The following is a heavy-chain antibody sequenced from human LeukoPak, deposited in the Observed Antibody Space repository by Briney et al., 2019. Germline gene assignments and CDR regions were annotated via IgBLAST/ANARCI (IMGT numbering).Heavy chain of an antibody. CDR3: AKDLGQIRFLEWSPFDY. Sequence: GGSLRLSCAASGFTFSSYAMSWVRQAPGKGLEWVSAISGSGGSTYYADSVKGRFTISRDNSKNTLCLQMNSLRAEDTAVYYCAKDLGQIRFLEWSPFDYWGQGTLVTVSS. D-gene: IGHD3-3*01. CDR1: GFTFSSYA. CDR2: ISGSGGST. V-gene: IGHV3-23*01. J-gene: IGHJ4*02.